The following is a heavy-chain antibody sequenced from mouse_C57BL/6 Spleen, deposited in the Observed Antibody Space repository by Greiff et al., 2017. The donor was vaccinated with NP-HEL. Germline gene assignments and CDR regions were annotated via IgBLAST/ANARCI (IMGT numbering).Heavy chain of an antibody. CDR1: GYTFTSYW. CDR2: IHPNSGST. D-gene: IGHD1-1*01. V-gene: IGHV1-64*01. CDR3: ARGGYGSSYFDY. Sequence: VQLQQPGAELVKPGASVKLSCKASGYTFTSYWMHWVKQRPGQGLEWIGMIHPNSGSTNYNEKFKSKATLTVDKSSSTAYMQRSSLTSEDSAVYYCARGGYGSSYFDYWGQGTTLTVSS. J-gene: IGHJ2*01.